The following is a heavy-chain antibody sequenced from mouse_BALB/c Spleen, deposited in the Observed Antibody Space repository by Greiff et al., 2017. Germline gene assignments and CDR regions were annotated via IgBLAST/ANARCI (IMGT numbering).Heavy chain of an antibody. J-gene: IGHJ2*01. CDR3: ARVTTAKDDY. D-gene: IGHD1-2*01. CDR2: INPYNGAT. Sequence: DVQLQESGPELVKPGASVKISCKASGYSFTGYYMHWVKQSHVKSLEWIGRINPYNGATSYNQNFKDKASLTVDKSSSTAYMELHSLTSEDSAVYYCARVTTAKDDYWGQGTTLTVSS. CDR1: GYSFTGYY. V-gene: IGHV1-31*01.